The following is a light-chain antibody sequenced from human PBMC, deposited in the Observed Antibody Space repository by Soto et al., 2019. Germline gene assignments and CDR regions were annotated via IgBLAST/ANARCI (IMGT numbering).Light chain of an antibody. CDR3: SSYTSTTTLGV. V-gene: IGLV2-14*03. CDR1: TSDIGTYNS. Sequence: QSALTQPASVSGSPGQSITISCTGTTSDIGTYNSVSWYQQHPGKAPKLIIYDVSNRPSGVSNRFSGSKSGNTASLTISGLQAEDEADYHCSSYTSTTTLGVFGGGTKVTVL. J-gene: IGLJ2*01. CDR2: DVS.